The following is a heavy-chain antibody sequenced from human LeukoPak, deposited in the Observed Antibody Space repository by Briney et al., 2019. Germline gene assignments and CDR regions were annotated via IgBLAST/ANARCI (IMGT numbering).Heavy chain of an antibody. CDR2: IYPGDSDT. CDR3: AIHAGYYDSSAYY. D-gene: IGHD3-22*01. V-gene: IGHV5-51*01. CDR1: GYSFTSYW. J-gene: IGHJ4*02. Sequence: GESLKISCKGPGYSFTSYWIGWVRQMPGKGLEWMGIIYPGDSDTRYSPSFQGQFTISADKPISTAYLQWSSLKASDTAMYYCAIHAGYYDSSAYYWGQGTLVTVSS.